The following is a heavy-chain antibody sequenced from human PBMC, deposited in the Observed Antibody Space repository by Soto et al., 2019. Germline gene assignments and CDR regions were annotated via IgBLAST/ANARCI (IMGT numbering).Heavy chain of an antibody. V-gene: IGHV4-34*02. Sequence: QVQLQQWGAGLLKPSETLSLTCAVYGGSFSDYYWSWIRQPPGRGLEWIGEINHSGSTNYNPSLKRRVTISVDTSKNQFSLRLSSVTAADTAVYYCARALRYCSGGGCYRAEYFQPWGQGTLVTVSS. J-gene: IGHJ1*01. CDR1: GGSFSDYY. CDR2: INHSGST. CDR3: ARALRYCSGGGCYRAEYFQP. D-gene: IGHD2-15*01.